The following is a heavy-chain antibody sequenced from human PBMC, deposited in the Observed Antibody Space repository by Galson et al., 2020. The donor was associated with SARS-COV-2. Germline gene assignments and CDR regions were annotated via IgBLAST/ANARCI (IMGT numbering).Heavy chain of an antibody. D-gene: IGHD1-26*01. V-gene: IGHV3-30*18. CDR1: GFTFNNYG. J-gene: IGHJ6*02. CDR2: ISYEGSIK. CDR3: AKEKEVLHLHYYAMDV. Sequence: GESLKLSCAVSGFTFNNYGIHWVRQAPGKGLEWVALISYEGSIKHYADSVQGRFTIARDSSKNTVYLQMNSLRVEDTAVYYCAKEKEVLHLHYYAMDVWCRGTTVTVSS.